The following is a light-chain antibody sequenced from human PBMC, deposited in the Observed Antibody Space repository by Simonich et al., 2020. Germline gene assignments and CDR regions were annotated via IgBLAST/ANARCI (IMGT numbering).Light chain of an antibody. CDR2: EGR. CDR1: SSDVGSYNL. CDR3: CSYAGSSTVV. Sequence: QSALTQPASVSGSPGQSITISCTGTSSDVGSYNLVSWYQQHPGKAPKLMIYEGRKRPPGVSNRFSGSKSGNTASLTISGRQAEDEADYYCCSYAGSSTVVFGGGTKLTVL. J-gene: IGLJ2*01. V-gene: IGLV2-23*01.